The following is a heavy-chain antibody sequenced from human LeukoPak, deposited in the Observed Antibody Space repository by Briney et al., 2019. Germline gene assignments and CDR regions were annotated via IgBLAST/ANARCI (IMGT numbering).Heavy chain of an antibody. CDR3: GRTGGYYYYMDV. CDR2: MNPNRGNT. D-gene: IGHD1-26*01. V-gene: IGHV1-8*03. CDR1: GYTFTSYD. Sequence: ASVKVSCKASGYTFTSYDINWVRQATGQGLEWMGWMNPNRGNTGYAQKFQGRVTITRNTSISTAYMELSSLRSEDTAVYYCGRTGGYYYYMDVWGKGTTVTVSS. J-gene: IGHJ6*03.